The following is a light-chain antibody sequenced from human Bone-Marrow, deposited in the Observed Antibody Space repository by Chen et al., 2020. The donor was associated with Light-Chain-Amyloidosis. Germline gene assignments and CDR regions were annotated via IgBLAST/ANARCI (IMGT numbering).Light chain of an antibody. Sequence: QSALTQPASVSGSPGQSITTPCPGTSSDVGGDNHVSWYHQHPDKAPKLMIYEVTNRPSWVPDRFSGSKSDNTASLTISGLQTEDEADYFCSSYTITNTLVFGSGTRVTVL. CDR2: EVT. CDR3: SSYTITNTLV. CDR1: SSDVGGDNH. J-gene: IGLJ1*01. V-gene: IGLV2-14*01.